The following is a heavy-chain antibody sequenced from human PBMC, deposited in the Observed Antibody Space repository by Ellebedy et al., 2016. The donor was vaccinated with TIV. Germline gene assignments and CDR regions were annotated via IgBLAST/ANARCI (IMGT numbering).Heavy chain of an antibody. CDR2: IYYIGST. D-gene: IGHD5-18*01. CDR3: ARSRGYSYGEFFDY. J-gene: IGHJ4*02. Sequence: SETLSLXCTVSGGSISSGSYYWSWIRQSPGKGLEWIAYIYYIGSTNYNPSLKSRVTISVDMSKNHFSLKLSSVTAADTAVYYCARSRGYSYGEFFDYWGQGTPVTISS. V-gene: IGHV4-61*03. CDR1: GGSISSGSYY.